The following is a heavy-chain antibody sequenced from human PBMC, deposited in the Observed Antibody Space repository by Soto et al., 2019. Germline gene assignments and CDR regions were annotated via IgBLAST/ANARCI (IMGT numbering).Heavy chain of an antibody. D-gene: IGHD2-15*01. CDR3: ARDRCYDGSCYSASDH. Sequence: QVRLVESGGGVVQPGRSLRLSCAASGFTFDGYIMHWVRLAAGKGLQWVALISSDGTNKYYADSVTGRFTISRDNAKNTLFLQMNSLRPEDTAVYYCARDRCYDGSCYSASDHWGQGTLVTVSS. V-gene: IGHV3-30-3*01. J-gene: IGHJ4*02. CDR2: ISSDGTNK. CDR1: GFTFDGYI.